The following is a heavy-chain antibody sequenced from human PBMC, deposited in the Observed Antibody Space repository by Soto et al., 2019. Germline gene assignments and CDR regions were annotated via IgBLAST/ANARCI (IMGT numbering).Heavy chain of an antibody. Sequence: GGSLRLSCAASGCSVNNNYMTWVRQTPGRRPEWVAVIYTRGSTHYADFATGRFTFSRDNSKNTLYLQMNSLRPEDTAVYYCAKLWGYYFESWGPGTLVIVSS. V-gene: IGHV3-53*01. CDR1: GCSVNNNY. CDR3: AKLWGYYFES. D-gene: IGHD2-21*01. J-gene: IGHJ4*02. CDR2: IYTRGST.